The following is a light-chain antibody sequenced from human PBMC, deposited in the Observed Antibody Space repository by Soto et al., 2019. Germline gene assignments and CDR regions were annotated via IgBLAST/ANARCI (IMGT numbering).Light chain of an antibody. V-gene: IGKV1-33*01. CDR3: QQYDNLIT. CDR1: QDISNY. J-gene: IGKJ5*01. Sequence: DIQMPQSPSSLSASVGDRVTITCQASQDISNYLNWYQQKPGKAPKLLIYDASNLETGVPSRFSGSGSGTDFTFTISSLQPEDIATYYRQQYDNLITFGQGTRLEIK. CDR2: DAS.